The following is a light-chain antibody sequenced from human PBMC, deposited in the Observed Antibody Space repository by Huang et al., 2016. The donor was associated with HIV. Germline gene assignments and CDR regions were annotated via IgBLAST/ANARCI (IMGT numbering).Light chain of an antibody. CDR1: QSLPSQ. J-gene: IGKJ1*01. CDR2: GVA. CDR3: QQYNDWPLT. Sequence: EIVMTQSPAPLSVSPGESVTLPCRASQSLPSQLAWYHQKLGQAPRLLIYGVATRAADIPARFSGSGSGTDVTRTINSLQSEDFATYYCQQYNDWPLTFGQGTEVEIK. V-gene: IGKV3-15*01.